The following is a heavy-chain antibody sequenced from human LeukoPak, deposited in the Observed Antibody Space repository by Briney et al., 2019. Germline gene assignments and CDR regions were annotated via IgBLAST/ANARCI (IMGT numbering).Heavy chain of an antibody. D-gene: IGHD1/OR15-1a*01. CDR1: GGSISSGDYF. J-gene: IGHJ3*02. Sequence: SQTLSLTCTVSGGSISSGDYFWSWIRQPPGKGLEWIGYIYYSGSAYYNPSLKSRITISVDTSTNQFSLKLTSVTAADTAVYYCAREEPYRYNRNNIPEAFDIWGQGTMVTVSS. CDR2: IYYSGSA. CDR3: AREEPYRYNRNNIPEAFDI. V-gene: IGHV4-30-4*01.